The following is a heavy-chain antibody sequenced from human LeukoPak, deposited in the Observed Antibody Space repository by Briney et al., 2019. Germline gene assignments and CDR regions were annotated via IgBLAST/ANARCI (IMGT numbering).Heavy chain of an antibody. V-gene: IGHV3-30-3*01. CDR1: GFTFSSYA. D-gene: IGHD4-17*01. J-gene: IGHJ4*02. CDR3: ARDFAVTTGDY. CDR2: ISYDGSNK. Sequence: GRSLRLSCAASGFTFSSYAMHWVRQAPGKGLEWVAVISYDGSNKYYADSVKGRFTISRDNSKNTLYPQMNSLRAEDTAVYYCARDFAVTTGDYWGQGTLVTVSS.